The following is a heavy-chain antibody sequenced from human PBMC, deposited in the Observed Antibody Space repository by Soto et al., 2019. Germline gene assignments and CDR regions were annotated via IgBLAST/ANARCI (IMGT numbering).Heavy chain of an antibody. CDR2: INPNSGGT. D-gene: IGHD1-26*01. J-gene: IGHJ4*02. Sequence: ASVKVSCKASGYTFTGYYMHWARQAPGQGLEWMGWINPNSGGTNYAQKFQGRVTMTRDTSISTAYMELSRLRSDDTAVYYCHHHSGSSPWDYWGQGTLVTVSS. V-gene: IGHV1-2*02. CDR1: GYTFTGYY. CDR3: HHHSGSSPWDY.